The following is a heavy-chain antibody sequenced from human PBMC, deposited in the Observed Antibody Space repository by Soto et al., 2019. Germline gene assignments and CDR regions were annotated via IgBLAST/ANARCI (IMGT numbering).Heavy chain of an antibody. D-gene: IGHD1-26*01. CDR2: ISAYNGNT. V-gene: IGHV1-18*04. J-gene: IGHJ3*02. Sequence: GASVKVSCNASGYTFASYGISWVRQAPGQGLEWMGWISAYNGNTNYAQKLQGRVTMTTDTSTSTAYMELRSLRSDDTAVYYCARERVGATMGDAFDIWGQGTMVTVSS. CDR3: ARERVGATMGDAFDI. CDR1: GYTFASYG.